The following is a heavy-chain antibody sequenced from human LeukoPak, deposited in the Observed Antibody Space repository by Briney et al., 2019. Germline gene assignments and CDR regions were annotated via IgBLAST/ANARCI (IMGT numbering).Heavy chain of an antibody. Sequence: ASVKVSCKASGYTFTKFYIHWVRQAPGQGLEWMSLINPSGGSTSYAEKFHGRVTLTRDMSTNPVYMELSSLRSEDAAVYYCARDRIDFFDYWGQGTLVTVSS. V-gene: IGHV1-46*01. CDR2: INPSGGST. CDR1: GYTFTKFY. J-gene: IGHJ4*02. CDR3: ARDRIDFFDY. D-gene: IGHD3-16*02.